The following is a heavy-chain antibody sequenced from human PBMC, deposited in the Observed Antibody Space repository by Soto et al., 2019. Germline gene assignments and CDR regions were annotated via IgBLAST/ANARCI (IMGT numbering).Heavy chain of an antibody. CDR2: ISYDGSNK. CDR1: GFTFSSYG. V-gene: IGHV3-30*18. CDR3: AKDFGVVIMGYYYYGMDV. Sequence: QVQLVESGGGVVQPGRSLRLSCAASGFTFSSYGMHWVRQAPGKGLEWVAVISYDGSNKYYADSVKGRFTISRDNSKNTLYPQMNSLRAEDTAVYYCAKDFGVVIMGYYYYGMDVWGQGTTVTVSS. J-gene: IGHJ6*02. D-gene: IGHD3-3*01.